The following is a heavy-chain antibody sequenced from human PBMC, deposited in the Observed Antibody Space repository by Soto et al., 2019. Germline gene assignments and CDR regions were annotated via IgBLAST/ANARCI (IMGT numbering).Heavy chain of an antibody. CDR1: GGSVSGGSYY. Sequence: SETLSLTCTVSGGSVSGGSYYWSWIRQPPGKGLEWIGYIYYSGSTNYNPSLKSRVTISVDTSKNQFSLKLRSATAADTAVYYCARELFGRSVWFDPWGQGTLVTVS. J-gene: IGHJ5*02. V-gene: IGHV4-61*01. D-gene: IGHD3-10*01. CDR2: IYYSGST. CDR3: ARELFGRSVWFDP.